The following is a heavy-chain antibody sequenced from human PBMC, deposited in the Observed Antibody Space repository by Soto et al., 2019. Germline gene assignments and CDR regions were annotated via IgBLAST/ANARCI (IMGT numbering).Heavy chain of an antibody. V-gene: IGHV4-61*01. CDR1: GRSVRSGSEY. CDR3: ARGIEGWYQGRYYYGMDV. J-gene: IGHJ6*02. CDR2: IYYSGST. Sequence: SDSLALTCGVSGRSVRSGSEYSTWIPRPPGKGLEWIGYIYYSGSTNYNPSLKSRVTISVDTSKNQFSLKLSSVTAADTAVYYCARGIEGWYQGRYYYGMDVWGQGTTVT. D-gene: IGHD6-19*01.